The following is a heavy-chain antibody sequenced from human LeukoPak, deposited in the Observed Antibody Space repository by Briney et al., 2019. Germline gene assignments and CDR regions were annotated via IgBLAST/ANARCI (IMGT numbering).Heavy chain of an antibody. Sequence: PGGSLRLSCAASGFTFSSYGMHWVRQAPGKGLEWVAVISYDGSNKYYEDSVKGRFTISRDNSKNTLYLQMNSLRAEDTAVYYCAKDGGYCSGGSCYETYYFDYWGQGTLVTVSS. D-gene: IGHD2-15*01. CDR3: AKDGGYCSGGSCYETYYFDY. CDR1: GFTFSSYG. V-gene: IGHV3-30*18. J-gene: IGHJ4*02. CDR2: ISYDGSNK.